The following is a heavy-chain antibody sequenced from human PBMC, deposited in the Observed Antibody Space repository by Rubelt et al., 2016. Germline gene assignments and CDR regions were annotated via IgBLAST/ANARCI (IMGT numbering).Heavy chain of an antibody. CDR2: IYYSGST. D-gene: IGHD2-15*01. Sequence: QLQLQESGPGLVKPSETLSLTCTVSGGSISSSSYYWGWIRQPPGKGLEWIGYIYYSGSTNYNPSRKSRVSRSLDTAKNQFSLKLSSVTAADTAVYYCARADGYWSGGSCFPHVDYWGQGTLVTVSS. J-gene: IGHJ4*02. V-gene: IGHV4-61*05. CDR1: GGSISSSSYY. CDR3: ARADGYWSGGSCFPHVDY.